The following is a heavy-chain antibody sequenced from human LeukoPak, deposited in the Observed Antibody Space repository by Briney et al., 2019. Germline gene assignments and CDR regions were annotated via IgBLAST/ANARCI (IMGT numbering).Heavy chain of an antibody. CDR1: GYTFTSYD. V-gene: IGHV1-8*01. Sequence: ASVKVSCKASGYTFTSYDINWVRQATGQGLEWMGWMNPNSGNTGYAQKFQGRVTMTRNTSISTAYMELSSLRSEDTAVYYCARSYTYYDTLTGYRDAFDIWGQGTMVTVSS. CDR2: MNPNSGNT. D-gene: IGHD3-9*01. CDR3: ARSYTYYDTLTGYRDAFDI. J-gene: IGHJ3*02.